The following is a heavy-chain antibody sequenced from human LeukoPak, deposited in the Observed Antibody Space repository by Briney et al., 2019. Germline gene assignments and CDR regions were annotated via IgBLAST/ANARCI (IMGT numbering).Heavy chain of an antibody. J-gene: IGHJ6*03. CDR1: GGTFSSYA. Sequence: GASVKVSCKASGGTFSSYAISWVRQASGQGLEWMGGIIPIFGTANYAQKFQGRVTITTDESTSTAYMELSSLRSEDTAVYYCARGGDKDYYYYYMDVWGKGTTVTVSS. D-gene: IGHD2-21*01. CDR3: ARGGDKDYYYYYMDV. CDR2: IIPIFGTA. V-gene: IGHV1-69*05.